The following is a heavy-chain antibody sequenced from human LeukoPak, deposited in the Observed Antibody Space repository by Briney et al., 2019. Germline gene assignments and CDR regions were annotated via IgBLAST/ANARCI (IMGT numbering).Heavy chain of an antibody. D-gene: IGHD1-1*01. V-gene: IGHV3-23*01. CDR2: ISGSGGSR. Sequence: GGSLRLSCAASGFTFSSYAMSWVRQAPGKGLEWVSAISGSGGSRYYADSVKGRFTISRDNAKNSLYLQMNSLRAEDTAVYYCARDVQLERPSYNWFDPWGQGTLVTVSS. CDR3: ARDVQLERPSYNWFDP. CDR1: GFTFSSYA. J-gene: IGHJ5*02.